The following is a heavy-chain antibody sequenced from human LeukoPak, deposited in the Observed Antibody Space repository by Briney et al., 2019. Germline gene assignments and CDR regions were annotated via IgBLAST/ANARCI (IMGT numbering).Heavy chain of an antibody. V-gene: IGHV4-31*03. D-gene: IGHD2-2*01. J-gene: IGHJ6*04. CDR2: IYYSGST. Sequence: PSQTLSLTCTVSGGSISSGGYYWSWIRQHPGKGLEWIGYIYYSGSTYYNPSLKSRVTISVDTSKNQFSLKLSSVTAADTAVYYRARYCSSTSCTYYYYYGVDVWGKGTTVTVSS. CDR1: GGSISSGGYY. CDR3: ARYCSSTSCTYYYYYGVDV.